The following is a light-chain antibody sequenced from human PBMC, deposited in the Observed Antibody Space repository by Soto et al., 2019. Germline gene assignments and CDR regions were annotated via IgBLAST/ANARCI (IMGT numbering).Light chain of an antibody. Sequence: QSVLTQSPSASASLGASVKLTCTLSSGHSNYAIAWHQQQPEKGPRYLMKLNSDGTHSKGDGIPDRFSGSSSGAERYLSISSXXXXXXAXYYCQTWGTGIQVFGGGTKVTVL. CDR2: LNSDGTH. CDR3: QTWGTGIQV. J-gene: IGLJ2*01. V-gene: IGLV4-69*01. CDR1: SGHSNYA.